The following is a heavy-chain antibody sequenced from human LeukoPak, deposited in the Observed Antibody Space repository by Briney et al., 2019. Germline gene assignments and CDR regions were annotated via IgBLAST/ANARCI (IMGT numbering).Heavy chain of an antibody. Sequence: SETLSLTCTVSGGSISGGGYYWSWIRQHPGKGLEWIGYIYYSGSTYNNPSLKSRVTISVDTSNNQFSLKLSSVTAADTAVYYCARGRPYCSGGSCYSVFDYWGQGTLVTVSS. CDR2: IYYSGST. CDR1: GGSISGGGYY. D-gene: IGHD2-15*01. J-gene: IGHJ4*02. CDR3: ARGRPYCSGGSCYSVFDY. V-gene: IGHV4-31*03.